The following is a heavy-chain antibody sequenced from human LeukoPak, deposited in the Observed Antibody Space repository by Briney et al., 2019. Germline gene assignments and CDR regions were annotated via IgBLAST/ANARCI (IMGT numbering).Heavy chain of an antibody. J-gene: IGHJ2*01. D-gene: IGHD1-26*01. CDR1: GFTFSDYY. Sequence: GGSLRPSWAASGFTFSDYYMDWVRQAPGKGLEWVARSRNKARSYTTEYAASVKGRFTISRDDSKNSLYLQMSSLQTEDTAVYYCGRGASDSGYWYFDLWGRGTLVTVSS. CDR2: SRNKARSYTT. CDR3: GRGASDSGYWYFDL. V-gene: IGHV3-72*01.